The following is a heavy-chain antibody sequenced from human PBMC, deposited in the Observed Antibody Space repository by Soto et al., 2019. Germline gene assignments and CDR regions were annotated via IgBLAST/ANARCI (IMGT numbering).Heavy chain of an antibody. CDR1: GDSVSNGDYS. D-gene: IGHD4-17*01. CDR2: NYYIGGP. Sequence: LSLTCSVSGDSVSNGDYSWSWIRQPPGKGLEWIGYNYYIGGPYYNPSLQSRVTISMDTSKNQVSLNLTSVTAAATAVYFCARDPYQDYGDSYSYYALDALGPGXTV. V-gene: IGHV4-30-4*01. CDR3: ARDPYQDYGDSYSYYALDA. J-gene: IGHJ6*02.